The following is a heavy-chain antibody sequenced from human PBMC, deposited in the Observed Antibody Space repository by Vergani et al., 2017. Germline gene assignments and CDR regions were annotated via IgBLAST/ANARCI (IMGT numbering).Heavy chain of an antibody. J-gene: IGHJ4*02. D-gene: IGHD3-3*01. CDR1: GYTFTSYG. CDR3: ARVPRRVVTQVSTTNYDY. CDR2: ISAYNGNT. V-gene: IGHV1-18*01. Sequence: QVQLVQSGAEVKKPGASVKVSCKASGYTFTSYGISWVRQAPGQGLEWMGWISAYNGNTNYAQKLQGRVTMTTDTSTSTAYMELRSLRSDDTAVYYCARVPRRVVTQVSTTNYDYWGQGTLVTVSS.